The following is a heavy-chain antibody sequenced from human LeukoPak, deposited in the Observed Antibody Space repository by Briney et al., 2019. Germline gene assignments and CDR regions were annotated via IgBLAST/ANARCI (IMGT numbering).Heavy chain of an antibody. CDR1: GGSFSGYY. CDR2: INHSGST. V-gene: IGHV4-34*01. J-gene: IGHJ6*02. D-gene: IGHD2-21*01. CDR3: ASLKFPPSHYYYGMDV. Sequence: SETLSLTCAVYGGSFSGYYWSWIRQPPGKGLEWIGEINHSGSTNYNPSLKSRVTISVDTSKNQFSLKLSSVTAADTAVYYCASLKFPPSHYYYGMDVWGQGTTVTVSS.